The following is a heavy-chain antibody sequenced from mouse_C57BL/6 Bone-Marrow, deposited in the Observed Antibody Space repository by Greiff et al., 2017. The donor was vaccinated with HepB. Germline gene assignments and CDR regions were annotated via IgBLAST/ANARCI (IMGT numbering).Heavy chain of an antibody. CDR2: ISYDGSN. CDR1: GYSITSGYY. D-gene: IGHD1-1*01. CDR3: ARGNYGKDY. J-gene: IGHJ2*01. V-gene: IGHV3-6*01. Sequence: ESGPGLVKPSQSLSLTCSVTGYSITSGYYWNWIRQFPGNKLEWMGYISYDGSNNYNPSLKNRISITRDTSKNQFFLKLNSVTTEDTATYYCARGNYGKDYWGQVTTLTVSS.